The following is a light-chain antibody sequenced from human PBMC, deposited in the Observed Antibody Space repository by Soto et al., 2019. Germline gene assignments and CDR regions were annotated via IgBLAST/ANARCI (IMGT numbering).Light chain of an antibody. J-gene: IGKJ5*01. Sequence: IQMTQSASSVSASVGGTVTITCRASQDLTSWLAWYQQKPGKAPKLLIYGASRLQGVVPSRFSGSGSGTDFDLTISSLQPEECATYLCQQAYSFPIRVGQGTRLEV. CDR3: QQAYSFPIR. CDR2: GAS. CDR1: QDLTSW. V-gene: IGKV1-12*01.